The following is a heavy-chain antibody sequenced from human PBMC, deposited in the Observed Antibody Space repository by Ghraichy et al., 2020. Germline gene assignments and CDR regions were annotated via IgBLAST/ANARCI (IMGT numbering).Heavy chain of an antibody. CDR1: GFTFSSYT. Sequence: LSLTCAASGFTFSSYTMNWVRQAPGKGLEWVSSISSERVYIFYADSVKGRFAISRDNAKNSLYLQMNSLSAEDAGVYYCTRDASLPGYSYGRPLYGMDVWGQGTTVTVTS. CDR3: TRDASLPGYSYGRPLYGMDV. J-gene: IGHJ6*02. V-gene: IGHV3-21*01. D-gene: IGHD5-18*01. CDR2: ISSERVYI.